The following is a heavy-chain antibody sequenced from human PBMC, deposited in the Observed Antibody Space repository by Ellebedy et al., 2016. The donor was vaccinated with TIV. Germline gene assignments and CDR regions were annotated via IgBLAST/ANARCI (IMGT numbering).Heavy chain of an antibody. D-gene: IGHD3-3*01. J-gene: IGHJ4*02. V-gene: IGHV3-7*03. CDR3: AMYYDYSSGYYTGIDS. CDR1: GFTYGAYW. Sequence: GESLKISXAASGFTYGAYWMGWVRQAPGKGLEWVANIRQDGSDEYYVAFVKGRFSISGDTAKKSMYLQMNSLRDEDTAVYYCAMYYDYSSGYYTGIDSWGQGTLVTVSS. CDR2: IRQDGSDE.